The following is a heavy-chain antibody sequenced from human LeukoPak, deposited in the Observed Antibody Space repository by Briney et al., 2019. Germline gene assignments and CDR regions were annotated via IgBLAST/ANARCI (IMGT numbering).Heavy chain of an antibody. CDR1: GFTFSSSA. D-gene: IGHD6-13*01. J-gene: IGHJ4*02. CDR3: AKDSARSWSYFDY. Sequence: GGSLRLSCAASGFTFSSSAMHWVRQAPGKGLEWVSGISWNSGSIGYADSVKGRFTISRDNAKNSLYLQMNSLRAEDTALYYCAKDSARSWSYFDYWGQGTLVTVSS. CDR2: ISWNSGSI. V-gene: IGHV3-9*01.